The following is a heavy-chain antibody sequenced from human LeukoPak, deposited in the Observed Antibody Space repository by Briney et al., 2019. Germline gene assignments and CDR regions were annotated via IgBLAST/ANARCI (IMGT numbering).Heavy chain of an antibody. J-gene: IGHJ1*01. Sequence: GGSLRLSCAAAGFTFSYYWMSWVRQAPGKGLEWVANINEDGSEKYYVDSVKGRFTISRDNAKNSPYLQMNSLRAEDTAVYYCARGESSSWYDWGQGTLVTVSS. CDR3: ARGESSSWYD. CDR1: GFTFSYYW. V-gene: IGHV3-7*01. CDR2: INEDGSEK. D-gene: IGHD6-13*01.